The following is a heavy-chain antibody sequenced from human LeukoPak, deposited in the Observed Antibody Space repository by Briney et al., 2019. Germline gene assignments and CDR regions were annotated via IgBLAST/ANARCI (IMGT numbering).Heavy chain of an antibody. J-gene: IGHJ4*02. CDR1: GFTFDDYA. D-gene: IGHD6-13*01. Sequence: PGRSLRLSCAASGFTFDDYAMPWVRQAPGKGLEWVSGISWNSGSIGYADSVKGRFTISRDNAKNSLYLQMNSLRAEDTALYYCAKDIAAAGTGYFDYWGQGTLVTVSS. V-gene: IGHV3-9*01. CDR2: ISWNSGSI. CDR3: AKDIAAAGTGYFDY.